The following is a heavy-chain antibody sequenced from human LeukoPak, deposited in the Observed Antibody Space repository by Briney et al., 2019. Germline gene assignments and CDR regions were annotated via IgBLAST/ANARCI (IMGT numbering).Heavy chain of an antibody. D-gene: IGHD2-15*01. J-gene: IGHJ6*03. CDR3: ARVTEARYCSGGSCYDYYYMDV. CDR2: IIPTFGTA. V-gene: IGHV1-69*13. Sequence: ASVKVSCKASGGTFSSYAISWVRQAPGQGLEWMGGIIPTFGTANYAQKFQGRVTITADESTSTAFMELSSLRSEGTAVYYCARVTEARYCSGGSCYDYYYMDVWGKGTTVTVSS. CDR1: GGTFSSYA.